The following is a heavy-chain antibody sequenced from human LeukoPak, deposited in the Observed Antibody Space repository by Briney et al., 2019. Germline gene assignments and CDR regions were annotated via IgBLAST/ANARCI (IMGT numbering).Heavy chain of an antibody. D-gene: IGHD2-15*01. CDR1: GFTFSSYK. CDR2: ISSSSAI. Sequence: GGSLRLPCAASGFTFSSYKMNWVRQAPGKGLEWVSFISSSSAIYYADSVKGRFTISRDNPKNSLYLQMNSLRDEDTAVYYCARDGRLDYWGQGTLVTVSS. V-gene: IGHV3-48*02. CDR3: ARDGRLDY. J-gene: IGHJ4*02.